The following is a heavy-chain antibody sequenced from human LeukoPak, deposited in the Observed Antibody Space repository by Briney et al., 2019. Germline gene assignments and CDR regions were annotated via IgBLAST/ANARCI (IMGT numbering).Heavy chain of an antibody. CDR1: GGSLSGYY. CDR2: INHSGST. V-gene: IGHV4-34*01. CDR3: ARKYSSGWYPPGGYFQH. D-gene: IGHD6-19*01. Sequence: SETLSLTCAVYGGSLSGYYWSWIRQPPGKGLEWIGEINHSGSTNYNPSLKSRVTISVDTSKNQFSLKLSSVTAADTAVYYCARKYSSGWYPPGGYFQHWGQGTLVTVSS. J-gene: IGHJ1*01.